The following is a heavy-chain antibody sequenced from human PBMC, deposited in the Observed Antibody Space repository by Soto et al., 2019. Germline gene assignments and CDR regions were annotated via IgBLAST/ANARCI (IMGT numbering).Heavy chain of an antibody. V-gene: IGHV2-5*02. CDR3: AHSRYSISSFDN. CDR1: GFSLTTNDVG. Sequence: SGPTLGNPTQTLTLTCTFSGFSLTTNDVGVGWIRQPPGKALDWLAVIYWDDDKRYSPSLKSRLTITKDTSKNQVVLTMTNMDPVDTXTYYCAHSRYSISSFDNWGQGTLVTVSS. CDR2: IYWDDDK. J-gene: IGHJ4*02. D-gene: IGHD6-6*01.